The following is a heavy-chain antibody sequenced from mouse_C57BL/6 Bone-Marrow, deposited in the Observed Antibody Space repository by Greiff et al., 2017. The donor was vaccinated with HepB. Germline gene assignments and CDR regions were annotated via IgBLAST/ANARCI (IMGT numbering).Heavy chain of an antibody. Sequence: EVKVVESGGGLVKPGGSLKLSCAASGFTFSDYGMHWVRQAPEKGLEWVAYISSGSSTIYYADTVKGLFTISRDNAKNTLFLQMTSLRSEDTAMYYCASPGGYFDVWGTGTTVTVSS. CDR1: GFTFSDYG. V-gene: IGHV5-17*01. CDR2: ISSGSSTI. J-gene: IGHJ1*03. CDR3: ASPGGYFDV.